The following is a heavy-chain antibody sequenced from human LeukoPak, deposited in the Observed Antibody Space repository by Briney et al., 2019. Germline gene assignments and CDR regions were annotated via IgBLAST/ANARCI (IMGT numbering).Heavy chain of an antibody. Sequence: ASVKVSCKASGYTFTSYDINWVRQATGQGLEWMGWMNPNSGNTGYAQKFQGRVTMTRNTSISTAYMELSSLRSEDTAVYYCARGLLCSSTSCYTGKYFQHWGRGTLVTVSS. D-gene: IGHD2-2*02. CDR2: MNPNSGNT. CDR3: ARGLLCSSTSCYTGKYFQH. J-gene: IGHJ1*01. CDR1: GYTFTSYD. V-gene: IGHV1-8*01.